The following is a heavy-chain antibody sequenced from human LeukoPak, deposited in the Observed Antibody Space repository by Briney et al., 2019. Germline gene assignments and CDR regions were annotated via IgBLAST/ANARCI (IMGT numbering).Heavy chain of an antibody. CDR2: INPNSGGT. V-gene: IGHV1-2*02. CDR3: ARAAAGDY. D-gene: IGHD6-13*01. Sequence: ASVKVSCKASGYTFTSYGISWVRQAPGQGLEWMGWINPNSGGTNYAQNFQGRVTMTRDTSISTAYMELSRLRSDDTAVYYCARAAAGDYWGQGTLVTVSS. J-gene: IGHJ4*02. CDR1: GYTFTSYG.